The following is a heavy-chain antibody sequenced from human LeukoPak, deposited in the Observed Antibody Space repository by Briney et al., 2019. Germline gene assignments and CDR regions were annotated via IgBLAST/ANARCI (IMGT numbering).Heavy chain of an antibody. Sequence: SETLSLTCAVYGGSFSGYYWSWIRQPPGKGLEWIGEINHSGSTNYNPSLKSRVTISVDTSQNQFSLKLSSVTAADTAVYYCARRIAAAGTYWFDPWGQGTLVTVSS. CDR2: INHSGST. D-gene: IGHD6-13*01. CDR3: ARRIAAAGTYWFDP. CDR1: GGSFSGYY. V-gene: IGHV4-34*01. J-gene: IGHJ5*02.